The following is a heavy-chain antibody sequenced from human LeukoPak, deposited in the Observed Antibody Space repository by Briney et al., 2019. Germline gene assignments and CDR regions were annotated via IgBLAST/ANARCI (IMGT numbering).Heavy chain of an antibody. J-gene: IGHJ6*03. V-gene: IGHV4-4*07. CDR1: GGSINRYY. Sequence: SETLSLTCSVSGGSINRYYFSWIRQPAGKALEWIGRIYSNGSPDYNPSLNSRVTMSVDTSKNQVSLKLFSVTAADTAVYYCAREAQDFRTGNHRPGHYDYMDVWGRGTAVTVSS. CDR3: AREAQDFRTGNHRPGHYDYMDV. CDR2: IYSNGSP. D-gene: IGHD1-14*01.